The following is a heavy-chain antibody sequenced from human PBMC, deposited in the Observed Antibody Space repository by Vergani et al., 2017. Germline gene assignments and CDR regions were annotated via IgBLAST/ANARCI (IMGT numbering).Heavy chain of an antibody. CDR1: GFTFSSYG. J-gene: IGHJ4*02. Sequence: QVQLVESGGGVVQPGRSLRLSCAASGFTFSSYGMHWVRQAPGKGLEWVAVIWYDGSNKYYADSVKGRFTISRDNAKNTLYLQMNSLRAEDTAVYYCATEARRYKTTGVTHPNFDYWGQGTLVTVSS. V-gene: IGHV3-33*01. CDR3: ATEARRYKTTGVTHPNFDY. CDR2: IWYDGSNK. D-gene: IGHD4-23*01.